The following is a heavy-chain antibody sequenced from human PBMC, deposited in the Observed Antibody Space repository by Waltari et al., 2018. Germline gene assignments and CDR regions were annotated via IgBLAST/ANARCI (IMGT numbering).Heavy chain of an antibody. D-gene: IGHD3-22*01. J-gene: IGHJ5*02. CDR3: ARVPKEESSGYYRRNWFDP. V-gene: IGHV4-4*09. CDR2: IYTSGST. CDR1: GGSISNYI. Sequence: QVQLQESGPGLVKPSETLSLTCTVSGGSISNYISSWTRQPPGQGLEWIGYIYTSGSTNYNPSLKSRVTISVDTSKNQFSLKLSSVTAADTAVYYCARVPKEESSGYYRRNWFDPWGQGTLVTVSS.